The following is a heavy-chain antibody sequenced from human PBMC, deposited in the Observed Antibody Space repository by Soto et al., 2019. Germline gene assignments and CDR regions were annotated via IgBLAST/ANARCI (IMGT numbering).Heavy chain of an antibody. CDR3: ARVGSWSGSYYYMDV. Sequence: EVQLVESGGGLVQPGGSLRLSCAASGFTFSSYWMHWVRQVPGKGLVWVSRINSDGSSTSYADSVKGRFTISRDNAKNTLYLQMNSLRTEDTAVYYCARVGSWSGSYYYMDVWGKGTTVTVSS. D-gene: IGHD3-3*01. J-gene: IGHJ6*03. V-gene: IGHV3-74*01. CDR1: GFTFSSYW. CDR2: INSDGSST.